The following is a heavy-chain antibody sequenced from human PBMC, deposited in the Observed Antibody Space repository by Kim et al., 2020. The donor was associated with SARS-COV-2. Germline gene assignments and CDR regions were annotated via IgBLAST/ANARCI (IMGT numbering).Heavy chain of an antibody. CDR2: ISAYNGNT. CDR1: GYTFTSYG. CDR3: ARGGPGIAAAGTGRNYYYYMDV. J-gene: IGHJ6*03. V-gene: IGHV1-18*01. Sequence: ASVKVSCKASGYTFTSYGISWVRQAPGQGLEWMGWISAYNGNTNYAQKLQGRVTMTTDTSTSTAYMELRSLRSDDTAVYYCARGGPGIAAAGTGRNYYYYMDVWGKGTTVTVAS. D-gene: IGHD6-13*01.